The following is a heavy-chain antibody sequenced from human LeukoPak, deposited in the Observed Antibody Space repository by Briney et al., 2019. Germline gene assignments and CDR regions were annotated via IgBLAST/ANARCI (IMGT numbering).Heavy chain of an antibody. Sequence: ASVKVSCKASGGTFSSYAISWVRQAPGQGLEWMGGIIPIFGTANYAQKFQGRVTITTDESTSTAYMELSSLRSEDTAVYYCARVVVMLRSNRDYWGQGTLVTVSS. D-gene: IGHD2-21*01. J-gene: IGHJ4*02. CDR1: GGTFSSYA. CDR2: IIPIFGTA. CDR3: ARVVVMLRSNRDY. V-gene: IGHV1-69*05.